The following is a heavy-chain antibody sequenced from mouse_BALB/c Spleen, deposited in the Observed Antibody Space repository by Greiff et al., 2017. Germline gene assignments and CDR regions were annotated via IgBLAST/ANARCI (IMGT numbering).Heavy chain of an antibody. CDR3: AREGYGNDVPY. CDR2: ISDGGSYT. D-gene: IGHD2-2*01. V-gene: IGHV5-4*02. Sequence: EVMLVESGGGLVKPGGSLKLSCAASGFTFSDYYMNWVRQTPEKRLEWVATISDGGSYTYYPDSVKGRCTISRGNAKNSLYLQMSRLTSEDTTMYYCAREGYGNDVPYWGQGTLVTVSA. CDR1: GFTFSDYY. J-gene: IGHJ3*01.